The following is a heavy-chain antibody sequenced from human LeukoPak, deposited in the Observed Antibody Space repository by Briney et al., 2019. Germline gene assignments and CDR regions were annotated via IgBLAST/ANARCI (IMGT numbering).Heavy chain of an antibody. CDR3: ASGGGSSSWLRLDY. V-gene: IGHV3-30*04. CDR2: ISYDGSNK. Sequence: GRSLRLSCAASGSTFSSYAMHWVRQAPGKGLEWVAVISYDGSNKYYADSVKGRFTIPRDNSKNTLYLQMNSLRAEDTAVYYCASGGGSSSWLRLDYWGQGTLVTVSS. D-gene: IGHD6-13*01. CDR1: GSTFSSYA. J-gene: IGHJ4*02.